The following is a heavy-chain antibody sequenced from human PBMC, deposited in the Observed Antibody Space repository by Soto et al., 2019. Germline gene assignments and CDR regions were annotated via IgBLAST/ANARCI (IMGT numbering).Heavy chain of an antibody. V-gene: IGHV1-8*01. D-gene: IGHD3-16*01. Sequence: GASVKVSCKASGYSFTNNDVSWVRQATGQGLEWMGWMNPGSGDTGYAQKFQGRVTMTRDISIATAYMELSSLRSDDTAIYYCARMATFGSLNWFDPWSQGTLVTVSS. CDR1: GYSFTNND. CDR2: MNPGSGDT. CDR3: ARMATFGSLNWFDP. J-gene: IGHJ5*02.